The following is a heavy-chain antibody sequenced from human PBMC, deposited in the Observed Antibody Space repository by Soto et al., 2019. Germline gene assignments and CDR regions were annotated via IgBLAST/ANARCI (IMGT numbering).Heavy chain of an antibody. CDR2: IYYSGST. J-gene: IGHJ3*02. CDR1: GGSIGTYY. CDR3: ARGRVDGYDAFDI. V-gene: IGHV4-59*01. Sequence: QVQLQESGSGLVKPSETLSLTCTVSGGSIGTYYWSWIRQPPGKGLEWIGYIYYSGSTNYNPSLKSRVTISVDTSKNQFSLKLTSVTAADTAVYYCARGRVDGYDAFDIWGQGTMVTVSS. D-gene: IGHD3-10*01.